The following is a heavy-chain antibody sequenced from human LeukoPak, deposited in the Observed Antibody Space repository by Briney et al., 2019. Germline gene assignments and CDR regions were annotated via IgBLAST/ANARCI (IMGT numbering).Heavy chain of an antibody. CDR1: GSSFTSYW. CDR2: IYPGDSDT. J-gene: IGHJ3*02. Sequence: PGXSLQISCQGSGSSFTSYWIGWVRQLPGKGLEWMGIIYPGDSDTRYSPSFQGQVTISADKSISTAYLQWSSLKASDTAMYYCARFSLGNKGGDAFDIWGQGTMVTVSS. V-gene: IGHV5-51*01. D-gene: IGHD1/OR15-1a*01. CDR3: ARFSLGNKGGDAFDI.